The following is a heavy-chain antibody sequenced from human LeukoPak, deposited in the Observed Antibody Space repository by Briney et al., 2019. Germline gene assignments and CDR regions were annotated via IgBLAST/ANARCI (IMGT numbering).Heavy chain of an antibody. CDR3: ALSSGSPFVFDY. D-gene: IGHD3-10*01. Sequence: PSETLSLTCTVSGGSISSSSYYWGWIRQPPGKGLEWIGSIYYSGSTYYNPSLKSRVTISVDTSKNQFSLKLSSVTAADTAVYYCALSSGSPFVFDYWGQGTLVTVSS. CDR1: GGSISSSSYY. CDR2: IYYSGST. V-gene: IGHV4-39*07. J-gene: IGHJ4*02.